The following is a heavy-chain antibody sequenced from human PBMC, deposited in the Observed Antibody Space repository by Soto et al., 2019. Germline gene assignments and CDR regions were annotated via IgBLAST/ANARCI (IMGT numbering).Heavy chain of an antibody. V-gene: IGHV4-39*01. CDR1: GGSISNGGYY. J-gene: IGHJ4*02. CDR3: ARQGWDDYVWGSYRPYYFDY. D-gene: IGHD3-16*02. CDR2: FYYSGST. Sequence: LSLTCTVSGGSISNGGYYWGWIRQSPGKGLEWIGSFYYSGSTYYNPSLKSRVTISVDTSKNQFSLKLSSVTAADTAMYYCARQGWDDYVWGSYRPYYFDYWGQGTLVTVYS.